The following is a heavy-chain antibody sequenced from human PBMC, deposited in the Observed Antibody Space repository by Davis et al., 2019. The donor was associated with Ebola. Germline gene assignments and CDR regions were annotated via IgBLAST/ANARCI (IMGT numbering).Heavy chain of an antibody. Sequence: SVKVPCMASVYTFIGYYMHWLRQAPGQGLEWMGWINPNSGGTNYAQKFQGRVTMTRDTSISTAYMELSRLRSDDTAVYYCARDLGLIAAAGFDYWGQGTLVTVSS. CDR2: INPNSGGT. CDR3: ARDLGLIAAAGFDY. CDR1: VYTFIGYY. V-gene: IGHV1-2*02. J-gene: IGHJ4*02. D-gene: IGHD6-13*01.